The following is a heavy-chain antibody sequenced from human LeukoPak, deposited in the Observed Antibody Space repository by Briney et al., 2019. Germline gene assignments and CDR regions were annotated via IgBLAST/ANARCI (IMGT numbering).Heavy chain of an antibody. Sequence: SETLSLTCAVYGGSFSGYYWSWIRQPPGKGLEWIGEINHSGSTNYNPSLKSRVTISVDTSKDQFSLKLSSVTAADTAVYYCARRKSIAAAGRWNWFDPWGQGTLVTVSS. CDR1: GGSFSGYY. V-gene: IGHV4-34*01. CDR3: ARRKSIAAAGRWNWFDP. D-gene: IGHD6-13*01. J-gene: IGHJ5*02. CDR2: INHSGST.